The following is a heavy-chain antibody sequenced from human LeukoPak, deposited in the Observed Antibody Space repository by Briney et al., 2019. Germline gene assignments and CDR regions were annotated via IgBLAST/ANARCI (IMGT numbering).Heavy chain of an antibody. D-gene: IGHD3-22*01. V-gene: IGHV3-7*01. Sequence: PGGSLRLSCAASGFTFNRDWMIWVRQAPGKGLEWVANIKQDGSLKYYMDSVKGRFTISRDNAKNSLYLQMNSLRAEDTAVYYCVRDESPSDRSGYYDAFDIWGRGTMVTVSS. CDR2: IKQDGSLK. CDR1: GFTFNRDW. CDR3: VRDESPSDRSGYYDAFDI. J-gene: IGHJ3*02.